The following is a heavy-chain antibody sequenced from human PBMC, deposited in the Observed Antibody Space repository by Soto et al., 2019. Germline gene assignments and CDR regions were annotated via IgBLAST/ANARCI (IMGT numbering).Heavy chain of an antibody. Sequence: GGSLRLSCAASGFTFSSYGMHWVRQAPGKGLEWVAVISYDGSNKYYADSGKGRFTISRDNSKNTLYLQMNSLRAEDTAVYYCAKDGRGGSYYYYGMDVWGQGTTVTVSS. V-gene: IGHV3-30*18. CDR3: AKDGRGGSYYYYGMDV. CDR2: ISYDGSNK. CDR1: GFTFSSYG. J-gene: IGHJ6*02.